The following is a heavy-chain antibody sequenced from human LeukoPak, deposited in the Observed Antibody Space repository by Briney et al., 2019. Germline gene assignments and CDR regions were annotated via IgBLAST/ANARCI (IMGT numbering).Heavy chain of an antibody. CDR2: ISYDGSDK. Sequence: GSLRLSCAASQFTFSYYAMHWVRQAPGKGLGGVAIISYDGSDKYYADSVKGRFTIFRDNSKNTQYLQMNSLRAEDTAVYYCARDANWGEIDYRGQGTLVTVSS. D-gene: IGHD7-27*01. V-gene: IGHV3-30-3*01. J-gene: IGHJ4*02. CDR1: QFTFSYYA. CDR3: ARDANWGEIDY.